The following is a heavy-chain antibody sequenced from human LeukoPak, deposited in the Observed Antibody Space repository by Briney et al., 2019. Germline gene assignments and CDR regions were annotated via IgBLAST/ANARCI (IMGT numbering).Heavy chain of an antibody. CDR2: INYSGST. Sequence: SETLSLSCTVSGGSISSYSYYWGWIRQPPGKGLEWIESINYSGSTNYTPSLKTRVTISVDTSRDQFSLKMSSVTAADTAVYYCVTIMYDSSGYSYFDLWGQGTLVTVSS. CDR3: VTIMYDSSGYSYFDL. CDR1: GGSISSYSYY. V-gene: IGHV4-39*01. J-gene: IGHJ4*02. D-gene: IGHD3-22*01.